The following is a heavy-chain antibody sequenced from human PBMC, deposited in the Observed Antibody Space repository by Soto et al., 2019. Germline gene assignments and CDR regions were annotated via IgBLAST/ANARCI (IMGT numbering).Heavy chain of an antibody. CDR1: GYTFTSYG. CDR3: ARDQPTXNWNYPPHDYYYYGMDV. J-gene: IGHJ6*02. Sequence: ASVKVSCKASGYTFTSYGISWVRQAPGQGLEWMGWISAYNGNTNYAQKLQGRVTTTTDTSTSTAYMELRSLRSDDTAVYYCARDQPTXNWNYPPHDYYYYGMDVWGQGTTVTVSS. D-gene: IGHD1-7*01. V-gene: IGHV1-18*04. CDR2: ISAYNGNT.